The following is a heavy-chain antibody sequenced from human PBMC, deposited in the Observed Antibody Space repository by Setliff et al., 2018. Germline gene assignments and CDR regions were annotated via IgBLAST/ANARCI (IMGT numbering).Heavy chain of an antibody. V-gene: IGHV4-4*02. D-gene: IGHD3-3*01. CDR2: IYHSGTT. J-gene: IGHJ6*03. CDR3: ARMSGFQYIDV. CDR1: GDSISSSNW. Sequence: SETLSLTCAVSGDSISSSNWWSWVRQSPGKGLEWIGEIYHSGTTNYNLSLKSRVTISVDKSQNQFSLRVTSVTAADTAVYYCARMSGFQYIDVWDKGTTVTVSS.